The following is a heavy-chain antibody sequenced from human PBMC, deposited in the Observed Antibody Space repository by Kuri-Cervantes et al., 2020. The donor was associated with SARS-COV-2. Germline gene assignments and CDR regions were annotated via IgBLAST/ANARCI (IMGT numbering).Heavy chain of an antibody. D-gene: IGHD6-19*01. J-gene: IGHJ3*02. CDR3: ASSPVAAPFGAFDI. CDR1: GFTFSSYA. V-gene: IGHV3-30-3*01. CDR2: ISYDGSNK. Sequence: GESLKISCAASGFTFSSYAMHWVRQAPGKRLEWVAVISYDGSNKYYADSVKGRFTISRDNSKNTLYLQMNSLRAEDTAVYYCASSPVAAPFGAFDIWGQGTMVTVSS.